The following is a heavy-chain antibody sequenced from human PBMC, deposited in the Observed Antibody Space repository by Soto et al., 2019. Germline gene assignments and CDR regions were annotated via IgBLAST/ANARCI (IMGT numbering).Heavy chain of an antibody. D-gene: IGHD6-6*01. J-gene: IGHJ4*02. CDR3: AREDSSSSSSSDY. V-gene: IGHV3-21*01. Sequence: EVQLVESGGGLVKPGGSLRLSCAASGFTFSSYSMNWVRQAPGKGLEWVSSISSSSSYIYYADSVKGRFTISRDNAKNCLYLKMNSLRAEDTAVYYCAREDSSSSSSSDYWGQGTLVTVSS. CDR1: GFTFSSYS. CDR2: ISSSSSYI.